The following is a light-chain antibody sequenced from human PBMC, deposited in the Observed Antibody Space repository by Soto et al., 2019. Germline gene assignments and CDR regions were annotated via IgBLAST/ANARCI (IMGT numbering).Light chain of an antibody. Sequence: EIVMTQSPATLSVSPGERATRSCRASQSISGELAWYQQRPGQPPRLLIYGVSTRATGVPDRFSGSGSGSDFTLTIGGLQSENFAVYYCQQGHDWPLTFGQGTRLDI. CDR1: QSISGE. V-gene: IGKV3-15*01. J-gene: IGKJ2*01. CDR2: GVS. CDR3: QQGHDWPLT.